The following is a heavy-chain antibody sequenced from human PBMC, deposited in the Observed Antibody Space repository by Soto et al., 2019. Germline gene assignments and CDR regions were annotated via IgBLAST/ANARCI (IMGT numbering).Heavy chain of an antibody. Sequence: QVQLVQSGAEVKKPGASVKVSCKASGYTFTSYYMHWVRQAPGQGLEWMGIINPSGGSTSYAQKFQRRVTMTRDTSTRTVYMELSSLRSEDTAVYYCARGGYCSSTSCDISYGMDVWGQGTTVTVSS. V-gene: IGHV1-46*01. J-gene: IGHJ6*02. CDR1: GYTFTSYY. CDR2: INPSGGST. D-gene: IGHD2-2*01. CDR3: ARGGYCSSTSCDISYGMDV.